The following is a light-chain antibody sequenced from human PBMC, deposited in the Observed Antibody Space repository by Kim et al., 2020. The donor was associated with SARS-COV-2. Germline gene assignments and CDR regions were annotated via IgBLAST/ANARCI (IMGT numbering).Light chain of an antibody. J-gene: IGKJ1*01. CDR2: KAS. CDR3: QQYNSYSGT. Sequence: AAGGDRATITCRASQSISSWLAWYQQKPGKAPKLLIYKASSLESGVPSRFSGSGSGTEFTLTISSLQPDDFATYYCQQYNSYSGTFGQGTKVDIK. CDR1: QSISSW. V-gene: IGKV1-5*03.